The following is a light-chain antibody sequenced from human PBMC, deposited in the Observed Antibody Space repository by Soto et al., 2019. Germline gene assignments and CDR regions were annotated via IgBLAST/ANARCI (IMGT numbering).Light chain of an antibody. CDR1: SSNIGSNT. Sequence: QSVLTQPPSASGTPGQRVTISCSGSSSNIGSNTVNWYQQLPGTAPKLLIYSNNQRPSGVPDRFSGSKSGTSASLAISGLQSEDESDYYCPAWDDSLNRPTVFGTGPKVTVL. J-gene: IGLJ1*01. V-gene: IGLV1-44*01. CDR2: SNN. CDR3: PAWDDSLNRPTV.